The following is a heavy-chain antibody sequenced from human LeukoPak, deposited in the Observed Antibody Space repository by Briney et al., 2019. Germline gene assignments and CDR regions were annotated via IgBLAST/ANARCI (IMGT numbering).Heavy chain of an antibody. CDR1: GYTFTGYY. V-gene: IGHV1-2*02. D-gene: IGHD3-22*01. CDR3: ATDTAVGSSGLNYYYYGMDV. Sequence: ASVKVSCKASGYTFTGYYMHWVRQAPGQGLEWMGWINPNSGGTNYAQKFQGRVTMTRDTSISTAYMELSRLRSDDTAVYYCATDTAVGSSGLNYYYYGMDVWGQGTTVTVSS. J-gene: IGHJ6*02. CDR2: INPNSGGT.